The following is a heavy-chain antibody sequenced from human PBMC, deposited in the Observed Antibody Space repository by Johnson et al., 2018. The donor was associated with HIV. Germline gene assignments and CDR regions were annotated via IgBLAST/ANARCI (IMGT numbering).Heavy chain of an antibody. J-gene: IGHJ3*02. Sequence: QLVESGGGVVQPGRSLRLSCAASGFTFSSYGMHWVRQAPGNGLELVGQVNPNGGTTYLIDSGKDRFTISRDNSKNSLYLQMNSLRTEDTALYYCAKDLIAAAAPTAFDIWGQGTMVTVSS. CDR2: VNPNGGTT. D-gene: IGHD6-13*01. V-gene: IGHV3-25*04. CDR1: GFTFSSYG. CDR3: AKDLIAAAAPTAFDI.